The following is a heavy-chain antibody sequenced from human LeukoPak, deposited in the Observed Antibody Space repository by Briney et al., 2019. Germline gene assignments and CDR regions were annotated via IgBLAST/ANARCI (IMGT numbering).Heavy chain of an antibody. CDR2: IYYSGST. Sequence: SETLSLTCTVSGGSISSYYWSWIRQPPGKGLEWIWYIYYSGSTNYNPSLKSRVTISVDTSKNQFSLKLSSVTAADTAVYYCASLLSRGYAGFDYWGQGTLVTVSS. CDR3: ASLLSRGYAGFDY. D-gene: IGHD2-2*01. CDR1: GGSISSYY. J-gene: IGHJ4*02. V-gene: IGHV4-59*01.